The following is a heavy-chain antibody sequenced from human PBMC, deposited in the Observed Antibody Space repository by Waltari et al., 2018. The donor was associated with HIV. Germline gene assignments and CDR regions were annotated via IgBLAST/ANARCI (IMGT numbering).Heavy chain of an antibody. V-gene: IGHV3-30*01. CDR3: ASSPTYLLGIAAAGGPDY. CDR1: GFTFSSYA. J-gene: IGHJ4*02. Sequence: QVQLVESGGGVVQPGRSLRLSCAASGFTFSSYAMHWVRQAPGKGLEWVAGISYDGSNKYYADSVKGRFTISRDNSKNTLYLQMNSLRAEDTAVYYCASSPTYLLGIAAAGGPDYWGQGTLVTVSS. D-gene: IGHD6-13*01. CDR2: ISYDGSNK.